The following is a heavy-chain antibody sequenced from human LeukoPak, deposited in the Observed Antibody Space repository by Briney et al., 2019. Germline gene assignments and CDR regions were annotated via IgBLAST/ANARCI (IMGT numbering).Heavy chain of an antibody. J-gene: IGHJ2*01. CDR2: IWYDGSNK. D-gene: IGHD4-17*01. V-gene: IGHV3-33*01. CDR3: ESGEGSTYRTYWYLDV. CDR1: GFTFSRYG. Sequence: GRSLRLSCGASGFTFSRYGMHWVRQAPGKGLEWVAVIWYDGSNKYYADSVKGRFTISRDNSKNTLYLQMNSLRAEDTAVYYCESGEGSTYRTYWYLDVWGRGTLVTVSS.